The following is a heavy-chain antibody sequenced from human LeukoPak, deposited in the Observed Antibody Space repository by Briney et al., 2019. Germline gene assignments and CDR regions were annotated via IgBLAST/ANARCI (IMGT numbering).Heavy chain of an antibody. CDR3: ARGYYGMDV. J-gene: IGHJ6*02. CDR1: GFTFSSYG. V-gene: IGHV3-33*01. Sequence: GRSLRLSCAASGFTFSSYGMHWVRQAPGKGLEWVAVIWYDGSNKYYADSVKGRFTISRDNSKNTLYLQMNSLRAEDTAVYHCARGYYGMDVWGQGTTVTVSS. CDR2: IWYDGSNK.